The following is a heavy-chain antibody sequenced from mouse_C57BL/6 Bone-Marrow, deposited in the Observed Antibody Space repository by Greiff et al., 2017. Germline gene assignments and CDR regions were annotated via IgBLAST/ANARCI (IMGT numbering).Heavy chain of an antibody. V-gene: IGHV1-59*01. J-gene: IGHJ2*01. CDR3: ASPVYYGSGGFDY. Sequence: VQLQQPGAELVRPGTSVKLSCKASGYTFTSYGMHWVKQRPGQGLEWIGVIDPSDSYTNYNQKFKGRATLTVDTSSRTAYMQLSSLTSEDSAVYDCASPVYYGSGGFDYWGQGTTLTVSS. D-gene: IGHD1-1*01. CDR1: GYTFTSYG. CDR2: IDPSDSYT.